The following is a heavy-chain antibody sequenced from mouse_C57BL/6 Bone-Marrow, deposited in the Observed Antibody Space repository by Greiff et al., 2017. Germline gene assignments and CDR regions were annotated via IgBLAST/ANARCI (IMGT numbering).Heavy chain of an antibody. Sequence: EVKVVESGGGLVQPKGSLKLSCAASGFTFNTYAMHWVRQAPGKGLEWVARIRSKSSNYATYYADSVKDRFTISRDDSQSMLYLQMNNLKTEDTARYYCGRDCYYGSSQDYWGQGTSVTVSS. CDR1: GFTFNTYA. CDR3: GRDCYYGSSQDY. D-gene: IGHD1-1*01. J-gene: IGHJ4*01. CDR2: IRSKSSNYAT. V-gene: IGHV10-3*01.